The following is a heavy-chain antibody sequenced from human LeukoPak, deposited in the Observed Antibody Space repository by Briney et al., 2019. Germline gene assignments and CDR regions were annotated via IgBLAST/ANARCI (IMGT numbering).Heavy chain of an antibody. CDR3: ATDYHGSGTFDY. J-gene: IGHJ4*02. CDR2: ISASGSSI. Sequence: GGSLRLSCAASGFTFGDYYMSWFRQTPGKGLEWLSYISASGSSISYADSVKGRFTISRDNAKNSLDLQMSSLTSEDTAVYFCATDYHGSGTFDYWGQRTLVTVSS. V-gene: IGHV3-11*01. CDR1: GFTFGDYY. D-gene: IGHD3-10*01.